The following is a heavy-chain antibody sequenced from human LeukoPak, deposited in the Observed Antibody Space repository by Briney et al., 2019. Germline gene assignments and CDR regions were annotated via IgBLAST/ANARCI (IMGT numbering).Heavy chain of an antibody. CDR1: GFTFSSYW. V-gene: IGHV3-7*01. CDR2: IKQDGSEK. J-gene: IGHJ4*02. Sequence: PGGSLRLSCAASGFTFSSYWMSWVRQAPGKGLEWVANIKQDGSEKYYVDSVKGRFTISRDNAKNSLYLQMNSLRAEDTAVYYCARRGGYCSGGSCYGYYFDYWGQGTLVTVSS. CDR3: ARRGGYCSGGSCYGYYFDY. D-gene: IGHD2-15*01.